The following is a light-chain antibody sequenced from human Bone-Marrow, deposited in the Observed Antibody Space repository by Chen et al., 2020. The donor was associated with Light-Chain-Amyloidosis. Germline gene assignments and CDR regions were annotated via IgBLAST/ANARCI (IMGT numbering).Light chain of an antibody. CDR1: SSDVGSYNL. Sequence: QSALTQPASVSGSPGQSLTISCPGTSSDVGSYNLVSWYQQPPGKAPKLMIYDDNRRPSGVAKRFSGSKSGNTASLTIAGLQADDEADYYCCAYAGSSTWVFGGGTKLTVL. CDR2: DDN. J-gene: IGLJ3*02. V-gene: IGLV2-23*01. CDR3: CAYAGSSTWV.